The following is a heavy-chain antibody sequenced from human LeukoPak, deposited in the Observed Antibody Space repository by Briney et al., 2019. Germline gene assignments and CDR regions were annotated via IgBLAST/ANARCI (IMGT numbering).Heavy chain of an antibody. CDR1: GGSISSYY. D-gene: IGHD5-18*01. CDR3: ARNTAMVRYYFDY. Sequence: TETLSLTCTVSGGSISSYYWSWIRQPPGKGLEWIGYIYYSGSTNYNPSLKSRVTVSVDMSKNQFSLKLSSVTAADTAVYYCARNTAMVRYYFDYWGQGTLVTVSS. V-gene: IGHV4-59*08. J-gene: IGHJ4*02. CDR2: IYYSGST.